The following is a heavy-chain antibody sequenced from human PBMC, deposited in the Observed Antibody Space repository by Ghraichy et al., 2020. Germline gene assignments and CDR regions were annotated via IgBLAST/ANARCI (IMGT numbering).Heavy chain of an antibody. D-gene: IGHD2-2*01. CDR2: ISWNSGSI. J-gene: IGHJ4*02. Sequence: LRLSCAASGFTFDDYAMHWVRQAPGKGLEWVSGISWNSGSIGYADSVKGRFTISRDNAKNSLYLQMNSLRAEDTALYYCAPLGYCSSTSCYHFDYWGQGTLVTVSS. V-gene: IGHV3-9*01. CDR3: APLGYCSSTSCYHFDY. CDR1: GFTFDDYA.